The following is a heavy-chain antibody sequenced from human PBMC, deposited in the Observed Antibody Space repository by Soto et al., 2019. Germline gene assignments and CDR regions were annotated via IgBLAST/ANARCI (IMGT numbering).Heavy chain of an antibody. D-gene: IGHD3-10*01. CDR2: INPSGGST. CDR3: ARVAKRSGYYYGMDV. J-gene: IGHJ6*02. Sequence: ASVKVSCKASGYTLTSYYMHWVRQAPGQGLEWMGIINPSGGSTSYAQKFQGRVTMTRDTSTSTVYMELSSLRSEDTAVYYCARVAKRSGYYYGMDVWGQGTTVTVSS. CDR1: GYTLTSYY. V-gene: IGHV1-46*01.